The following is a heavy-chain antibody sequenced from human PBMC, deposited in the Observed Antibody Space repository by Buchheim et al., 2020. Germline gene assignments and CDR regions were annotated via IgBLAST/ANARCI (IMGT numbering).Heavy chain of an antibody. J-gene: IGHJ5*02. CDR1: GGSISSSSYY. V-gene: IGHV4-39*01. CDR3: ARWGYCSSTSCYTGWFDP. D-gene: IGHD2-2*02. CDR2: ISYSGST. Sequence: QLQLQESGPGLVKPSETLSLTCTVSGGSISSSSYYWGWIRQPPGKGLEWIGSISYSGSTYYNPSLKSRVTISVDTSKNQFSLKLSSVTAADTAVYYCARWGYCSSTSCYTGWFDPWGQGTL.